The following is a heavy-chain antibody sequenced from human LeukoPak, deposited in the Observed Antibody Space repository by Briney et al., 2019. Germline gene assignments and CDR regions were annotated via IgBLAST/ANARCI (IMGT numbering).Heavy chain of an antibody. CDR1: GFTFNSYA. D-gene: IGHD6-13*01. V-gene: IGHV3-23*01. J-gene: IGHJ5*02. Sequence: GGSLRLSYAASGFTFNSYAMSWVRQAPGKGLEWVSTITGGGGSTYYADSVKGRFTISRGNSKNTLYQQMNSLRAEDTAIYYCAREPAAAGRNWFGPWGQGTLVTVSS. CDR3: AREPAAAGRNWFGP. CDR2: ITGGGGST.